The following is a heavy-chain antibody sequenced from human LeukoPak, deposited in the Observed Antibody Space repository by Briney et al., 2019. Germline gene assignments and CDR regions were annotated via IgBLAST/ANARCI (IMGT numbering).Heavy chain of an antibody. D-gene: IGHD6-13*01. J-gene: IGHJ4*02. Sequence: AGGSLRLSCAASGFTVSSNYMSWVRQAPGKGLEWVSVIYSGGSTYYADSVKGRFTISRDNSKNTLYLQMNSLRAEDTAVYYCASEGIAAAGTGLDYWGQGTLVTVSS. CDR3: ASEGIAAAGTGLDY. CDR2: IYSGGST. CDR1: GFTVSSNY. V-gene: IGHV3-53*01.